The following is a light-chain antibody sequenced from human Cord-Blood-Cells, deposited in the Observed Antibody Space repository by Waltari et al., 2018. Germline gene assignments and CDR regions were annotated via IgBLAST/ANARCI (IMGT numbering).Light chain of an antibody. J-gene: IGLJ1*01. CDR1: SSDVGGYNY. V-gene: IGLV2-11*01. Sequence: QSALTQPRSVSGSPGQSVTISCTGTSSDVGGYNYVSWYQQHPGKAPKLMIYDVSTRPSGVPDLFSGSKSGNTASRTISGLQAEDEADYYCCSYAGSYTYVFGTGTKVTVL. CDR2: DVS. CDR3: CSYAGSYTYV.